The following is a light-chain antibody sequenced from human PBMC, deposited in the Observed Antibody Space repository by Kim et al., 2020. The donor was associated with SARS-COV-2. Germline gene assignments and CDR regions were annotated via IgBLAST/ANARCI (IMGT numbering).Light chain of an antibody. CDR2: DAS. Sequence: LSPGGRATLACRASQSVSSYLAWYQQKPGQAPRLLIYDASNRGTGIPARFSGSGSGTDFTLTISSLEPEDFAVYYCQQRSNWPLTFVGGTKVDIK. CDR3: QQRSNWPLT. J-gene: IGKJ4*01. V-gene: IGKV3-11*01. CDR1: QSVSSY.